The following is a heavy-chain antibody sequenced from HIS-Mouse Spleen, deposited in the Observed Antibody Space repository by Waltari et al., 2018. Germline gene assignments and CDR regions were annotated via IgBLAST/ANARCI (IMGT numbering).Heavy chain of an antibody. CDR3: AKEGGLVGAIDY. J-gene: IGHJ4*02. Sequence: QVQLVESGGGVVQPGRSLRLSCAASGFTFSSYGMHWVRQAPGKGLEWVAVISYDGSNKYYAGSVKGRFTISRDNSKNTLYLQMNSLRAEDTAVYYCAKEGGLVGAIDYWGQGTLVTVSS. D-gene: IGHD1-26*01. V-gene: IGHV3-30*18. CDR1: GFTFSSYG. CDR2: ISYDGSNK.